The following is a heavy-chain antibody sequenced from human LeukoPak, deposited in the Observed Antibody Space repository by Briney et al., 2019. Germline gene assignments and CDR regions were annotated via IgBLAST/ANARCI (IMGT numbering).Heavy chain of an antibody. Sequence: PSETLSLTCTVSGVSISTYSWSWIRQPAGKGLEWIGRIYTSASTNYSPSLKSRVTMSVDTSKNQFSLKLSSVTAADTAVYYCARDELVVPAAASQWFFDYWGQGTLVTVSS. V-gene: IGHV4-4*07. CDR3: ARDELVVPAAASQWFFDY. D-gene: IGHD2-2*01. CDR1: GVSISTYS. J-gene: IGHJ4*02. CDR2: IYTSAST.